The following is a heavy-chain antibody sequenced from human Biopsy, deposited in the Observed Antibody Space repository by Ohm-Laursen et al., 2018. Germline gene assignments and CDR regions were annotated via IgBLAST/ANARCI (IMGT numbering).Heavy chain of an antibody. CDR2: FAPENGKT. CDR1: GYTLTALS. Sequence: SVKASCKVSGYTLTALSMHWVRQAPGRGLEWMGGFAPENGKTIYAQKFQGRITVTEDTSTDTAYMELSSLRSEDTAVYYCAADINVWNVNYWGQGTQVTVSS. J-gene: IGHJ4*02. CDR3: AADINVWNVNY. V-gene: IGHV1-24*01. D-gene: IGHD1-1*01.